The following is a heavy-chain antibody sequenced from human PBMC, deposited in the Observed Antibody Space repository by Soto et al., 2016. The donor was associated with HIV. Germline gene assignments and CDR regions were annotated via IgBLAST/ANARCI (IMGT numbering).Heavy chain of an antibody. CDR1: GFTFDDYG. D-gene: IGHD4-4*01. CDR2: INWNGVIT. J-gene: IGHJ4*02. Sequence: EVQLVESGGGVVRPGGSLRLSCVASGFTFDDYGMSWVRQTPTKGLEWVSYINWNGVITNYADSVKGRFTISRDNAKNSLYLQMDSLRAEDTALYYCTRDRTVLQQQYSHYWGQGALVTVSS. CDR3: TRDRTVLQQQYSHY. V-gene: IGHV3-20*04.